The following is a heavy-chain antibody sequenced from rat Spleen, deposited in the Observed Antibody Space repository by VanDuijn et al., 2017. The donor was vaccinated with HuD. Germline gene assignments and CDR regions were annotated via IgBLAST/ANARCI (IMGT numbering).Heavy chain of an antibody. J-gene: IGHJ2*01. CDR2: ISYDGSST. D-gene: IGHD1-4*01. CDR1: GFTFSDYN. V-gene: IGHV5-7*01. Sequence: EVQLVESGGGLVQPGRSLKLSCAASGFTFSDYNMAWVRQAPKKGLEWVATISYDGSSTYYRDSVKGRFTISRDIAKSTLYLQMNSLKSEDTATYYCARETGYNSYFDYWGQGVMVTVSS. CDR3: ARETGYNSYFDY.